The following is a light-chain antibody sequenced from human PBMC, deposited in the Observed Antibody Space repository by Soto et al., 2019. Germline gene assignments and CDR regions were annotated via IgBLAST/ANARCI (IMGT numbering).Light chain of an antibody. CDR1: SSNIGSNT. CDR3: APWDDSLNGWV. V-gene: IGLV1-44*01. CDR2: SDN. Sequence: QSVLTQPPSASGTPGQRVTISCSGSSSNIGSNTVNWYQQLPGTAPKLLIYSDNQRPSGVPDRFSGSKSGTSASLDISGLQSEDEADYYCAPWDDSLNGWVFGGGTKLTVL. J-gene: IGLJ3*02.